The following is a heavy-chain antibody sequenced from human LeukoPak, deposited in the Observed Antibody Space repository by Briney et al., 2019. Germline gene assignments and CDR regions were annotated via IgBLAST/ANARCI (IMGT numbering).Heavy chain of an antibody. D-gene: IGHD3-3*01. CDR3: ATSSMGTYYDFWSGNGLGY. V-gene: IGHV3-23*01. CDR1: GFTFSSYA. J-gene: IGHJ4*02. CDR2: ISGSGGST. Sequence: GGSLRLSCAASGFTFSSYAMSWVRQAPGKGLEWVLAISGSGGSTYYADSVKGRFTISRDNSKNTLYLQMNSLRAEDTAVYYCATSSMGTYYDFWSGNGLGYWGQGTLVTVSS.